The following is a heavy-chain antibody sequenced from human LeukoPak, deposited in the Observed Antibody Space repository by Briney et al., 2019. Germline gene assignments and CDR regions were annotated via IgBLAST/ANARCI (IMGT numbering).Heavy chain of an antibody. CDR1: GDSISSYY. J-gene: IGHJ4*02. CDR2: IYYSGST. V-gene: IGHV4-4*07. D-gene: IGHD3-16*01. CDR3: ARGIRITFGGVTDY. Sequence: PSETLSLTCTVSGDSISSYYWSWIRQPAGKGLEWIGSIYYSGSTYYNPSLKSRVTISVDTSKNQFSLKLSSVTAADTAVYYCARGIRITFGGVTDYWGQGTLVTVSS.